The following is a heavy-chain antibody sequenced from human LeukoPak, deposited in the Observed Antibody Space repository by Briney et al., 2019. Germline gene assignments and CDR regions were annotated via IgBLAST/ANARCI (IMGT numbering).Heavy chain of an antibody. D-gene: IGHD5-24*01. CDR2: INHSGST. Sequence: SETLSLTCAVYGGSFSGYYWSWIRQPPGKGLEWIGEINHSGSTNYNPSLKSRVTISVDTSKNQFSLKLSSVTAADTAVYYCARGSGGYNSVHYYYYMDVWGKGTTVTVSS. J-gene: IGHJ6*03. CDR3: ARGSGGYNSVHYYYYMDV. CDR1: GGSFSGYY. V-gene: IGHV4-34*01.